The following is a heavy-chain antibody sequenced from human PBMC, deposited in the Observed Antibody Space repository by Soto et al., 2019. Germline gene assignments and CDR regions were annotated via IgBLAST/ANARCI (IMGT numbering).Heavy chain of an antibody. J-gene: IGHJ4*02. CDR1: GFTFSYYA. Sequence: QVQLVESGGGVVQPGRSLRLSCAASGFTFSYYAMHWVRQAPGKGLEWVALISYSGNNKYYADSVKGRFTISRDNSENTLYLQMNSLGAEDTAIYYCARTQEASGYYYYLDYCGQGTLITVCS. D-gene: IGHD3-22*01. CDR3: ARTQEASGYYYYLDY. CDR2: ISYSGNNK. V-gene: IGHV3-30-3*01.